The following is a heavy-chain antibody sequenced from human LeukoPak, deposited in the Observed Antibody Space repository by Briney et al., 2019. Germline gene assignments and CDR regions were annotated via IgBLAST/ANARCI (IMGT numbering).Heavy chain of an antibody. CDR2: INHSGST. CDR1: GGSFSDYY. V-gene: IGHV4-34*01. J-gene: IGHJ4*02. Sequence: SGTLSLTCAVSGGSFSDYYWTWIRQPPGKGLEWIGEINHSGSTTYNATLKSRVTISVDTSKSQFSLKLTSVTAADTAMYFCASQYSSGWHPSWGQGTLVTVSS. CDR3: ASQYSSGWHPS. D-gene: IGHD6-19*01.